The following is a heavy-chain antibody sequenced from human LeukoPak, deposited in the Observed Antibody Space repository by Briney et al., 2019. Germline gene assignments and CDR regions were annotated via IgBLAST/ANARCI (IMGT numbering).Heavy chain of an antibody. CDR3: ARDGSDGWCVNQ. V-gene: IGHV3-20*04. CDR1: GFTFYNYG. J-gene: IGHJ4*02. Sequence: GGSLRLSCAASGFTFYNYGMSWVRQRPGKGLEWVSGINTDGGNTAYADSVKGRFTISRDNAKNSLFLQMDSLRAEDTALYYCARDGSDGWCVNQWGQGTLVTVSS. D-gene: IGHD6-19*01. CDR2: INTDGGNT.